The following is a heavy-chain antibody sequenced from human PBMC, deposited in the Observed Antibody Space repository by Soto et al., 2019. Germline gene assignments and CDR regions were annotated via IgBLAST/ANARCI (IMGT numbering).Heavy chain of an antibody. CDR2: INHSGST. V-gene: IGHV4-34*01. Sequence: SETLSLTCAVYGGSFSGYYWSWIRHPPGKGLEWIGEINHSGSTNYNPSLKSRVTISVDTSKNQFSLKLSSVTAADTAVYYCASANLGVSKYYYYYYGMDVWGQGTTVSVSS. J-gene: IGHJ6*02. CDR1: GGSFSGYY. D-gene: IGHD3-3*02. CDR3: ASANLGVSKYYYYYYGMDV.